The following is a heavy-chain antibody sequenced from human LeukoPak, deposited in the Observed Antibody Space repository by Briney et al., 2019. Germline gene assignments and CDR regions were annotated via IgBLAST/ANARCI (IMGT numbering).Heavy chain of an antibody. Sequence: PGGSLRLSCAASGFTFSSYWMSWVRQAPGKGLEWVANIKQDGSEKYYVDSVKGRFTISRDNAKNSLYLQMNSLRAEDTALYYCARGAYGDYPGGVDYWGQGTLVTVSS. V-gene: IGHV3-7*03. D-gene: IGHD4-17*01. CDR3: ARGAYGDYPGGVDY. CDR1: GFTFSSYW. CDR2: IKQDGSEK. J-gene: IGHJ4*02.